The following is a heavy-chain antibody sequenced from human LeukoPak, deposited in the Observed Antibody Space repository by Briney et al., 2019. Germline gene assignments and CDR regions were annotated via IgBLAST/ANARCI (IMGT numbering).Heavy chain of an antibody. D-gene: IGHD3-22*01. CDR1: GGSFSGYY. Sequence: SETLSLTCAVYGGSFSGYYWSWIRQPPGKGLEWIGEINHSGSTNYNPSLKSRVTISVDTSKNQFSLKLSSVTAADTAVYYCAGYYYDSSGYFGFDPWGQGTLVTVSS. CDR2: INHSGST. V-gene: IGHV4-34*01. J-gene: IGHJ5*02. CDR3: AGYYYDSSGYFGFDP.